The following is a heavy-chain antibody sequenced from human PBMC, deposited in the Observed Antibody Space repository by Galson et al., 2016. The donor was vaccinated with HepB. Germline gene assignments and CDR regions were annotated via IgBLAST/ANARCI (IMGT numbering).Heavy chain of an antibody. CDR1: GFTVSSDY. V-gene: IGHV3-53*01. J-gene: IGHJ4*02. D-gene: IGHD3-10*01. CDR3: ARSILSVGREFDY. Sequence: SLRLSCAASGFTVSSDYMNWVRQAPGKGLEWVSVIYSGGSTYYADSVRGRFTISRDNSKNTVYLQMNSLRAEDTAMYYCARSILSVGREFDYWGQGTLVTVSS. CDR2: IYSGGST.